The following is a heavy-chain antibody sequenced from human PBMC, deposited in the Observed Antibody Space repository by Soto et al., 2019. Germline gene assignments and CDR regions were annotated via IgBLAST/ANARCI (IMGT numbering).Heavy chain of an antibody. CDR3: VRDRGSADSFNV. J-gene: IGHJ3*01. CDR2: INSDGSTK. V-gene: IGHV3-74*01. CDR1: GFPFTPFW. D-gene: IGHD3-16*01. Sequence: EVQVVESGGGLVQPGESLRLSCAASGFPFTPFWMHWVRQAPGKGLVWLSHINSDGSTKVYADTVKGRFTISRDNAKMTLYLQRHRLKAEDTVVYYCVRDRGSADSFNVWGRGTMVSVSS.